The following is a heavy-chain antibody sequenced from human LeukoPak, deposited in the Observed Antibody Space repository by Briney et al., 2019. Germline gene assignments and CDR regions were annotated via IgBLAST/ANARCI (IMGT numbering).Heavy chain of an antibody. J-gene: IGHJ4*02. Sequence: SETLSLTCTVSGGSISSYYWSWIRQPAGKGLEWIGRSYSTGSTNYNPSLKSRVTMSVDTSKNQFSLKLRSVTAADTAVYYCARQIASGGTAGFDFWGQGALVTVSS. CDR2: SYSTGST. CDR1: GGSISSYY. V-gene: IGHV4-4*07. D-gene: IGHD6-13*01. CDR3: ARQIASGGTAGFDF.